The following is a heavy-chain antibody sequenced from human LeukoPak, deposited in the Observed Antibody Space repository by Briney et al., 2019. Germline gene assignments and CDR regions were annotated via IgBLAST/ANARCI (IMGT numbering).Heavy chain of an antibody. J-gene: IGHJ4*02. CDR1: GFTFGDYL. Sequence: SLRLSCTASGFTFGDYLMSWFRQAPGKGLEWVSGISWNSGSIGYADSVKGRFTISRDNAKNSLYLQMNSLRAEDTALYYCAKDTGHWGQGTLVTVSS. CDR2: ISWNSGSI. CDR3: AKDTGH. V-gene: IGHV3-9*01.